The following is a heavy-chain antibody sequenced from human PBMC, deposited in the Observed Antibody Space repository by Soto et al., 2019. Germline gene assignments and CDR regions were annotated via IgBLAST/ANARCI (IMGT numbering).Heavy chain of an antibody. D-gene: IGHD3-10*01. CDR2: ISAYNGNT. V-gene: IGHV1-18*01. J-gene: IGHJ4*02. CDR3: ARDRGPLDS. CDR1: GYTFSNYA. Sequence: QVQLVQSGTEVKMPGASVKVSCKTSGYTFSNYALSWVRQAPGQGLEWLGWISAYNGNTDYAQRFQGRITLTTETSTSTAYMELRTLRSDDTAVYFCARDRGPLDSWGQGTVVTVSS.